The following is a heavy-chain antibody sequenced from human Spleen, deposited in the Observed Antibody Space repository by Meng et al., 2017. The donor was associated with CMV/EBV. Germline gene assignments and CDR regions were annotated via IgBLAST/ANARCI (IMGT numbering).Heavy chain of an antibody. J-gene: IGHJ6*02. CDR2: ISGSSTSR. CDR3: ARYCTSASCYDYYYSGMDV. V-gene: IGHV3-48*04. CDR1: GFTFSSFA. Sequence: GESLKISCAASGFTFSSFAMSWVRQAPGKGLQWLSYISGSSTSRHYADSVKGRFTISRDNAKNSLYLQMNSLRAEDTAVYYCARYCTSASCYDYYYSGMDVWGQGTTVTVSS. D-gene: IGHD2-2*01.